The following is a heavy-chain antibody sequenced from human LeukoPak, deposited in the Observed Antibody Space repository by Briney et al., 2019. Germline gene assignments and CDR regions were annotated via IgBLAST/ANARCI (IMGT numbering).Heavy chain of an antibody. D-gene: IGHD3-3*01. CDR3: ARHRTIGYYYYYMDV. Sequence: GESLKISCKGSGYSFTSYWIGWVRQMPGKGLEWMGIIYPGDSDTRYSPSFQGQVTISADKSISTAYLQWSSLKASDTAMYYCARHRTIGYYYYYMDVWGKETTVTVSS. V-gene: IGHV5-51*01. CDR1: GYSFTSYW. J-gene: IGHJ6*03. CDR2: IYPGDSDT.